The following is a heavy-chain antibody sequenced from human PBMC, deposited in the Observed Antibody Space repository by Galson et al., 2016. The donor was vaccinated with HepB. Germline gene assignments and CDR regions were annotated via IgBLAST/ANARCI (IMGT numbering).Heavy chain of an antibody. J-gene: IGHJ5*02. D-gene: IGHD3-10*01. V-gene: IGHV7-4-1*01. Sequence: SVKVSCKASGYIFTNYAINWVRQAPGRGLEWMGWINTNTGKAKNAKGFIGRFVFSLEPSVSTAYLQIRNLEANDTATYYCARGMFSYRSGNFSNWFAPWGQGTLAIVSS. CDR1: GYIFTNYA. CDR3: ARGMFSYRSGNFSNWFAP. CDR2: INTNTGKA.